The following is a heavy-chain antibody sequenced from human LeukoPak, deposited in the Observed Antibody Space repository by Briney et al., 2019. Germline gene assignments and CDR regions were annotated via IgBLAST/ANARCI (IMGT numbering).Heavy chain of an antibody. CDR3: AREVRGVIITTYYYYGMDV. CDR2: IYYSGST. V-gene: IGHV4-30-4*01. Sequence: PSQTLSLTCTVSGGSISSGDYYWSWLRQPPGKGLEWIGYIYYSGSTYYNPSLKSRVTISVDTSKNQFSLKLSSVTAADTAVYYCAREVRGVIITTYYYYGMDVWGQGTTVAVSS. D-gene: IGHD3-10*01. CDR1: GGSISSGDYY. J-gene: IGHJ6*02.